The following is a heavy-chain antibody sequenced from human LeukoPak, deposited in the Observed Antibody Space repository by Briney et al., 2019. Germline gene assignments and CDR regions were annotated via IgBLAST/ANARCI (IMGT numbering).Heavy chain of an antibody. V-gene: IGHV1-18*01. CDR2: ISAYNGNT. CDR3: ARCGQYNYGDYEGDWFDP. Sequence: ASVKVSCKASGYTFTSYGISWVRQAPGQGLEWMGWISAYNGNTNYAQKLQGRVTMTRDMSTSTIYMELSSLRSEDTAVYYCARCGQYNYGDYEGDWFDPWGQGTLVTVSS. J-gene: IGHJ5*02. CDR1: GYTFTSYG. D-gene: IGHD4-17*01.